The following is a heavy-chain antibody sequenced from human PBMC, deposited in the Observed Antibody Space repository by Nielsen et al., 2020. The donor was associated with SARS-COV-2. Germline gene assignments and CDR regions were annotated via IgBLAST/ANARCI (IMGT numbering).Heavy chain of an antibody. J-gene: IGHJ5*02. CDR3: AFRGCSGGSCHGWFDP. CDR2: IIPIFGTA. Sequence: SVKVSCKAPGGTFSSYAISWVRQAPGQGLEWMGGIIPIFGTANYAQKFQGRVTITADESTSTAYMELSSLRSEDTAVYYCAFRGCSGGSCHGWFDPWGQGTLVTVSS. V-gene: IGHV1-69*13. D-gene: IGHD2-15*01. CDR1: GGTFSSYA.